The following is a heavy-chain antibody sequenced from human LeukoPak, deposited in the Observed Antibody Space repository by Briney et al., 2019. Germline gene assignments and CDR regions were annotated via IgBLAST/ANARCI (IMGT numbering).Heavy chain of an antibody. V-gene: IGHV4-59*08. CDR1: GGSIFGYF. Sequence: PSETLSLTCTVSGGSIFGYFWNWIRQPPGQGLEWIAYIYYSGTSDYNPSLRSRVTISVDTSKNQFSLKLTSVTATDTALYYCARKAPSPHDSSGYLDPKAFDIWGQGTMVTVSS. CDR2: IYYSGTS. J-gene: IGHJ3*02. D-gene: IGHD3-22*01. CDR3: ARKAPSPHDSSGYLDPKAFDI.